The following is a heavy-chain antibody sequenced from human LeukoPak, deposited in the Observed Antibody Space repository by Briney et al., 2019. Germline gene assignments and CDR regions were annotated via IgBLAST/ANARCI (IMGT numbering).Heavy chain of an antibody. J-gene: IGHJ4*02. Sequence: PGGSLRLSCAASGFTFSSYGMHWVRQAPGKGLEWVAVISYDGSNKYYADSVKGRFTISRDNSKNTLYLQMNSLRAEDTAVYYCAKDPLPAVAGIGYYFDYWGQGTLVTVSS. D-gene: IGHD6-19*01. V-gene: IGHV3-30*18. CDR1: GFTFSSYG. CDR3: AKDPLPAVAGIGYYFDY. CDR2: ISYDGSNK.